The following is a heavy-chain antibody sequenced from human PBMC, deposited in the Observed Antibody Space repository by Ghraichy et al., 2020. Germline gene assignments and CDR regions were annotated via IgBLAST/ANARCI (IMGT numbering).Heavy chain of an antibody. CDR1: GGSFSGYY. D-gene: IGHD6-13*01. J-gene: IGHJ4*02. Sequence: SQTLSLTCAVYGGSFSGYYWSWIRQPPGKGLEWIGEINHSGSTNYNPSLKSRVTISVDTSKNQFSLKLSSVTAADTAVYYCALLDSSSWYLGVDWGQGTLVTVSS. CDR2: INHSGST. V-gene: IGHV4-34*01. CDR3: ALLDSSSWYLGVD.